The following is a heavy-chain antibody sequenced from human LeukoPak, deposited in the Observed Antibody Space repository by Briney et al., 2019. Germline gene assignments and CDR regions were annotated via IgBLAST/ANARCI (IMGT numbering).Heavy chain of an antibody. CDR2: IKPDGSET. V-gene: IGHV3-7*01. J-gene: IGHJ4*02. CDR3: GGFGYEAGVDL. D-gene: IGHD2-15*01. CDR1: GFMFSTYW. Sequence: GGSLRLSCAASGFMFSTYWMTWVRQAPGKGPEWVANIKPDGSETYYVDAVKGRFTISRDNTKNLLYLQMNNLRGEDAAVYHCGGFGYEAGVDLWGQGTLVTVSS.